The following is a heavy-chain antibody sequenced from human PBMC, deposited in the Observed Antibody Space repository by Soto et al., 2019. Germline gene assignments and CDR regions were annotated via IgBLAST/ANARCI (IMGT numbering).Heavy chain of an antibody. V-gene: IGHV4-59*01. CDR1: GGSISSYY. CDR3: ARFRCAGDCDYDY. D-gene: IGHD2-21*02. J-gene: IGHJ4*02. Sequence: QVQLQESGPGLVKPSETLSLTCTVSGGSISSYYWSWIRQPPGKGLEWIGYIYYSGSTNYNPSLKSRFTISVDTSKTQFSLKPSSVTAADTAVYYCARFRCAGDCDYDYWGQGTLVTVSS. CDR2: IYYSGST.